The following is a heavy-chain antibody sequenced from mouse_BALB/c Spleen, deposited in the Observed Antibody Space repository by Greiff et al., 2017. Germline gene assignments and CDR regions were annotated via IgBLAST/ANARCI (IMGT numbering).Heavy chain of an antibody. D-gene: IGHD2-4*01. V-gene: IGHV8-12*01. CDR2: IYWDDDK. Sequence: QVTLKESGPGILQPSQTRSLTCSFSGFSLSTSGMGVSWIRQSSGKGLEWLAHIYWDDDKRYNPSLKSRLTISKDTSRNQVFLKITSVDAADAATYYCARNMITRAWFAYWGQGTLVTVSA. CDR1: GFSLSTSGMG. J-gene: IGHJ3*01. CDR3: ARNMITRAWFAY.